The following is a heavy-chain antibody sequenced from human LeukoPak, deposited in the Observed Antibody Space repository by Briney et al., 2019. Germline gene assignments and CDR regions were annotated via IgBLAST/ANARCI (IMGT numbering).Heavy chain of an antibody. CDR2: IILIFGTA. CDR3: ARPRSIAVAGPDYYFDY. Sequence: SVKVSCKASGGTFSSYAISWVRQAPGQGLEWMGGIILIFGTANYAQKFQGRVTITADESTSTAYMELSSLRSEDTAVYYCARPRSIAVAGPDYYFDYWGQGTLVTVSS. CDR1: GGTFSSYA. D-gene: IGHD6-19*01. V-gene: IGHV1-69*13. J-gene: IGHJ4*02.